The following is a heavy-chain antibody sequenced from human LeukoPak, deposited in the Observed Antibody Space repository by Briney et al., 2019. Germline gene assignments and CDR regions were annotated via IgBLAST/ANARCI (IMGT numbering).Heavy chain of an antibody. Sequence: GGSLRLSCAASGFTFSSHSMNWVRQAPGKGLEWVSYISSSSSTIYYADSVKGRFTISRDNAKNSLYLQMNSLRAEDTAVYYCARVSSSGWSDYWGQGTLVTVSS. D-gene: IGHD6-19*01. CDR1: GFTFSSHS. CDR3: ARVSSSGWSDY. CDR2: ISSSSSTI. V-gene: IGHV3-48*01. J-gene: IGHJ4*02.